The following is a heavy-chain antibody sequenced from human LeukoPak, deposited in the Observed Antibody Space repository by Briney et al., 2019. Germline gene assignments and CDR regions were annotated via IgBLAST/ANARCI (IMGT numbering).Heavy chain of an antibody. CDR3: ARAPSEIGGYYPEYFRH. J-gene: IGHJ1*01. D-gene: IGHD3-22*01. Sequence: QTGGSLRLSCAASGFTFSSYWMHWVRHAPGKGLVWVSRIKSDGSTNYADSVKGRITISRHYAKNTLSLQMNSLSAEDTGVYYCARAPSEIGGYYPEYFRHWGQGPLVTVSS. V-gene: IGHV3-74*01. CDR2: IKSDGST. CDR1: GFTFSSYW.